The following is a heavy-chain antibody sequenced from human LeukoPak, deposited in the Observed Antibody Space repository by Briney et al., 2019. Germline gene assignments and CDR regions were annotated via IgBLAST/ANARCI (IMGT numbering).Heavy chain of an antibody. CDR3: AREYCSSTSCHLDY. J-gene: IGHJ4*02. D-gene: IGHD2-2*01. CDR1: GFTFSSYA. V-gene: IGHV3-30-3*01. CDR2: ISYDGSNK. Sequence: PGGSLRLSCAASGFTFSSYAMHWVRQAPGKGLEWVAVISYDGSNKYYADSVKGRFTISRDNSKNTLYLQMNSLRAEDTAVYYCAREYCSSTSCHLDYWGQGTLVTVSS.